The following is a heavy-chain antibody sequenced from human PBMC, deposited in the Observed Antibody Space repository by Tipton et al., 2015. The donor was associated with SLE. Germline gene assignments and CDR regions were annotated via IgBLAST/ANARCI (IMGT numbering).Heavy chain of an antibody. J-gene: IGHJ6*02. CDR2: ITWDGAST. Sequence: SLRLSCAASGFTFDDYAMHWVRQAPGKGLEWVSLITWDGASTYYADSVKGRFTISRDNSKNSLYLQMNSLRAEDTALYYCAKVLGATRYSGMDVWGQGTTVTVSS. CDR1: GFTFDDYA. D-gene: IGHD5-24*01. V-gene: IGHV3-43D*03. CDR3: AKVLGATRYSGMDV.